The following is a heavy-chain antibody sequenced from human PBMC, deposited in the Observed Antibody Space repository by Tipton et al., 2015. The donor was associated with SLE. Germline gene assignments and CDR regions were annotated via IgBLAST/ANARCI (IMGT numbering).Heavy chain of an antibody. V-gene: IGHV4-59*11. D-gene: IGHD1-14*01. J-gene: IGHJ5*02. CDR1: GGSISSHY. CDR2: IDDSGNT. Sequence: TLSLTCTVSGGSISSHYWSWIRQPPGKGLEWIGYIDDSGNTDYTPSLKSRVTISVDTSKNQFSLRLSSVTAADTAVYYCARWGAQLGTDNWFDPWGQGTLVTVSS. CDR3: ARWGAQLGTDNWFDP.